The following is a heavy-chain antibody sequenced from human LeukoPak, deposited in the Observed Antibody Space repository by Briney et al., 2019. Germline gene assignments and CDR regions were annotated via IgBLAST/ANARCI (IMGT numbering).Heavy chain of an antibody. CDR2: INPNSGDT. D-gene: IGHD1-26*01. CDR1: GYTFTGYY. V-gene: IGHV1-2*02. CDR3: ARDAWLVGATNLYYFDY. J-gene: IGHJ4*02. Sequence: ASVKVSCKASGYTFTGYYMHWVQQAPGQGLEWMGWINPNSGDTNYAQKFQGRVTMTRDTSISTAYMELSSLTSDDTAVYYCARDAWLVGATNLYYFDYWGRGTLVTVSS.